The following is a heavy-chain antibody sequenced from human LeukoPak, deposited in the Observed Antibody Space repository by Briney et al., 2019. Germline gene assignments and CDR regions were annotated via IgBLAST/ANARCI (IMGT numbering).Heavy chain of an antibody. CDR3: AREGEAYYYDTSGTRLDY. D-gene: IGHD3-22*01. J-gene: IGHJ4*02. CDR1: GFTFSRYW. Sequence: GGSLRLSCAASGFTFSRYWMSWVRQAPGKGLEWVANIKKDGSEKYYVDSVKGRFTISRDNAKNSLYLQMNSLRAEDTAVYYCAREGEAYYYDTSGTRLDYWGQGTLVTVSS. CDR2: IKKDGSEK. V-gene: IGHV3-7*01.